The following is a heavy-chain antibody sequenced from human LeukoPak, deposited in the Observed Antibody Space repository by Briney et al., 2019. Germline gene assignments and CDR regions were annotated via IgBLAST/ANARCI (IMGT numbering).Heavy chain of an antibody. D-gene: IGHD6-19*01. CDR2: INPSGDT. Sequence: PSQTLSLTCSVSGASVSSGGYYWSWIRQPAGKEMEWIGRINPSGDTNYDPSLKSRVTMSIQTSKNQLFLNLISVTAADTALYYRARGFSTGWYFDPWGRGTQVTVSS. V-gene: IGHV4-61*02. CDR3: ARGFSTGWYFDP. CDR1: GASVSSGGYY. J-gene: IGHJ2*01.